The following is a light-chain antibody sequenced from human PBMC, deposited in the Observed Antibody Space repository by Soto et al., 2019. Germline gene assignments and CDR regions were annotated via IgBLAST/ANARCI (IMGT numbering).Light chain of an antibody. J-gene: IGKJ1*01. Sequence: EILMTQSSATLSVSPGERVTFSCRASQGVRYSLAWYQQKPGQAPRLLIYGAFKRATGIPDRFSGSGSGTDFTLTISRMEPEDFAVYCCQQYGSSPRTFGQGTKVDIK. CDR2: GAF. CDR3: QQYGSSPRT. V-gene: IGKV3-20*01. CDR1: QGVRYS.